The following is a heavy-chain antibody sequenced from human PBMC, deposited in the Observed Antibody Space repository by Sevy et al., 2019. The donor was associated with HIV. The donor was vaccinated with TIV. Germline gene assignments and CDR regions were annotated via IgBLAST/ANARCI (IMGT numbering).Heavy chain of an antibody. J-gene: IGHJ4*02. CDR1: GFTFDDYC. CDR2: LKSDVYGGTV. D-gene: IGHD6-13*01. V-gene: IGHV3-49*04. Sequence: GGSLRLSCTASGFTFDDYCMSWVRQAPGKGLEWVAFLKSDVYGGTVDHAASVRGRFVISRDDSKTIAYLQMNDLKTEDTGVYYCTRWKAAQSLFDYWGQGALVTVSS. CDR3: TRWKAAQSLFDY.